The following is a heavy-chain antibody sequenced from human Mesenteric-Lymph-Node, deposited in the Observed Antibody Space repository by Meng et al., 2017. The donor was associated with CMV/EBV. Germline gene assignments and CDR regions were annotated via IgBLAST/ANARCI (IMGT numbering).Heavy chain of an antibody. J-gene: IGHJ4*02. Sequence: LSCAASGFTFSGSAMHWVRQASGKGLEWVGRIRSKANSYATAYAASVKGRFTISRDDSKNTAYLQMNSLKTEDTAVYYCTRPHSSGWYWGQGTLVTVYS. CDR3: TRPHSSGWY. CDR1: GFTFSGSA. D-gene: IGHD6-19*01. CDR2: IRSKANSYAT. V-gene: IGHV3-73*01.